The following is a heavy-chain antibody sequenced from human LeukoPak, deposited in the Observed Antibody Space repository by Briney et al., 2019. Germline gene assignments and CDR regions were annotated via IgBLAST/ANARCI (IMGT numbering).Heavy chain of an antibody. Sequence: SETLSLTCTVSAVSMSNYYWSWIRQPAGKGLEWIGRIYSSGTTIYNPSLKSRVTMSVDTSKNQFSLKLSSVTAADTAVYFCASGFSGYDPWGQGTLVTVSS. J-gene: IGHJ5*02. CDR1: AVSMSNYY. CDR3: ASGFSGYDP. CDR2: IYSSGTT. D-gene: IGHD5-12*01. V-gene: IGHV4-4*07.